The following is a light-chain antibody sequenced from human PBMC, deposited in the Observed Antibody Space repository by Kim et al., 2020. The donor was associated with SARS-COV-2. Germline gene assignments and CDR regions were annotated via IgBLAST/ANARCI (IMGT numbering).Light chain of an antibody. V-gene: IGKV1-12*01. CDR3: QQANSFPLT. Sequence: DIQMTQSPSSLSASIGDRVTITCRASQGISRWLAWYQQKPGKPPSLLIYDASSLQSGVPSRFSGSGFGTDFTLTISNLQPEDFATYYCQQANSFPLTFGGGTKLEI. CDR1: QGISRW. CDR2: DAS. J-gene: IGKJ4*01.